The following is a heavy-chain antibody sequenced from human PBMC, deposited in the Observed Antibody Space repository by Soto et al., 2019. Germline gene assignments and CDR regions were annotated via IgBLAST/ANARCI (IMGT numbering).Heavy chain of an antibody. J-gene: IGHJ4*02. V-gene: IGHV4-61*01. Sequence: SETLSLTCSLSGASVSNIIHYWSWIRQHPGKGMERIGCDQYSGITNYSPPLKSRVTISLDTSKNQFSLRLDSLTAADTAVYYCSRGRGYETLYWGQGILVTVSS. D-gene: IGHD3-3*01. CDR3: SRGRGYETLY. CDR1: GASVSNIIHY. CDR2: DQYSGIT.